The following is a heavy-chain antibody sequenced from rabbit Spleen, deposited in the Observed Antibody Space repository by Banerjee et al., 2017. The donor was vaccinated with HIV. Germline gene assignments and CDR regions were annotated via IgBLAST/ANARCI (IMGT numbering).Heavy chain of an antibody. CDR2: IDPVFGIA. CDR3: ARDNGSGDYIDVYFDL. CDR1: GFDFGTYY. Sequence: QLVESGGGLVQPGGSLKLSCKASGFDFGTYYMSWVRQAPGKGLEWIGYIDPVFGIAVYASWVNGRFTISSHNAQNTLYLQLNSLTAADTATYFCARDNGSGDYIDVYFDLWGQGTLVTVS. D-gene: IGHD1-1*01. J-gene: IGHJ4*01. V-gene: IGHV1S7*01.